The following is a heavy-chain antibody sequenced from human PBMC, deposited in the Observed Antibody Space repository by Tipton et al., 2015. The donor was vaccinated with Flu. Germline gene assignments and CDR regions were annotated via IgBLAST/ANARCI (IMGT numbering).Heavy chain of an antibody. V-gene: IGHV4-38-2*01. Sequence: ILSLTCSVSGDSMGSRYYWGWISQAPGKGLEWIANIHRAGNTYYNPSLKSRVTLSVDTSKNHFSLKMKSVTATDMSVYYCARWDYSNYVSAPKSWFVPWGQGTLVAVSS. CDR1: GDSMGSRYY. CDR3: ARWDYSNYVSAPKSWFVP. CDR2: IHRAGNT. D-gene: IGHD4-11*01. J-gene: IGHJ5*02.